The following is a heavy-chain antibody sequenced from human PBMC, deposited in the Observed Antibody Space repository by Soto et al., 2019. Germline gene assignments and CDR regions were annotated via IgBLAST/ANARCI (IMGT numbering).Heavy chain of an antibody. CDR1: GYSFTSHW. Sequence: EVQLVQSGAEVKKPGESLKISCKTSGYSFTSHWIAWVRQMPGKGLEWMGIINPGDSEARYSPSFQGQVTISVDKSIATAYLQWSNLEASDTAMYYCSRQVAATGEDSWGQGTLVTVSS. D-gene: IGHD2-15*01. CDR2: INPGDSEA. CDR3: SRQVAATGEDS. J-gene: IGHJ4*02. V-gene: IGHV5-51*01.